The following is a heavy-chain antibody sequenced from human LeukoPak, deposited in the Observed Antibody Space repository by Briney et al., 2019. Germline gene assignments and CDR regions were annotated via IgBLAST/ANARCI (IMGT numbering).Heavy chain of an antibody. Sequence: PGGSLRLSCVASGFTFSNAWMSWVRQAPGKGLEWVGRIKSKTDGETTDYAAPLKGRFTISRDDSKNRLYLQMNSLKTEDTAVYYCTTDRGYSLPVDYWGQGTLVTVSS. J-gene: IGHJ4*02. D-gene: IGHD2-21*01. V-gene: IGHV3-15*01. CDR2: IKSKTDGETT. CDR3: TTDRGYSLPVDY. CDR1: GFTFSNAW.